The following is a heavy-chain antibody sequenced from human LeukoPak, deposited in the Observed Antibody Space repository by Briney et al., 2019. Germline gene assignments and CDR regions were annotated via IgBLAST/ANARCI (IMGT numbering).Heavy chain of an antibody. V-gene: IGHV3-74*01. CDR1: GFTFRNYW. D-gene: IGHD1-1*01. J-gene: IGHJ4*02. Sequence: GGSPRLSCAASGFTFRNYWMHWVRQAPGKGLVWVSRISRDGATTHYAGSVKGRFTISRDNAKNMVYLQMDSLSAEDKAVYYCVRLLDIDYWGQGTLVTVSS. CDR3: VRLLDIDY. CDR2: ISRDGATT.